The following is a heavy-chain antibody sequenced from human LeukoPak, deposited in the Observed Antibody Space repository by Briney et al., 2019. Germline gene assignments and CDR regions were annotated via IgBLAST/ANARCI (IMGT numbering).Heavy chain of an antibody. V-gene: IGHV3-21*01. Sequence: GGSLRLSCAASGFTFSSYSMNWVRQAPGKGLEWVSSISSSSSYIYYADSVKGRFTISRDNAKNSLYLQMDSLRAEDTAVYYCARDLMTTVTTNGYWGQGTLVTVSS. CDR3: ARDLMTTVTTNGY. J-gene: IGHJ4*02. CDR1: GFTFSSYS. CDR2: ISSSSSYI. D-gene: IGHD4-17*01.